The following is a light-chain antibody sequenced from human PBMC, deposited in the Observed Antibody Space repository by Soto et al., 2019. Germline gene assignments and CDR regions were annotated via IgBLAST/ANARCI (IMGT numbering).Light chain of an antibody. V-gene: IGKV3-20*01. CDR2: GAS. J-gene: IGKJ1*01. Sequence: EIVLTQSPGTLSLSQGERATLSCRASQSVSNNYLAWYQQKPGQAPRLLTYGASNRATGIPDRFSGSGSGTDFTLTISRLEPEDFAVYYCQQYGSSGTFGQGTKVDI. CDR3: QQYGSSGT. CDR1: QSVSNNY.